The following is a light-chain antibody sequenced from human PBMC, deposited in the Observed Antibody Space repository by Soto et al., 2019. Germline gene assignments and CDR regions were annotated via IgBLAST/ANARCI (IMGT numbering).Light chain of an antibody. CDR2: DVT. CDR1: SSDIGGYDY. Sequence: QSVLTQPASVSGSPGQSITISCTGTSSDIGGYDYVSWYQQYPGKVPKLMIYDVTNRASGVPSRFSASKSGDTASLTISGLQAEDEADYCCSSYTSTSTLVVFGGGTQLTVL. CDR3: SSYTSTSTLVV. V-gene: IGLV2-14*01. J-gene: IGLJ7*01.